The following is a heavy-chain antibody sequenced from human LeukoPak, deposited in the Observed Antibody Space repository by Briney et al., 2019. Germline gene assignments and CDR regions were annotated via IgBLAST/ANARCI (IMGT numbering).Heavy chain of an antibody. CDR1: GGTFSSYT. D-gene: IGHD3-10*01. CDR2: IIPILGIA. CDR3: AREFEVGYYGSGSYRYGMDV. Sequence: SVKVSCKASGGTFSSYTISWVRQAPGQGLDWMGRIIPILGIANYAQKFQGRVTITADKSTSTAYMELSSLRSEDTAVYYCAREFEVGYYGSGSYRYGMDVWGQGTTVTVSS. J-gene: IGHJ6*02. V-gene: IGHV1-69*04.